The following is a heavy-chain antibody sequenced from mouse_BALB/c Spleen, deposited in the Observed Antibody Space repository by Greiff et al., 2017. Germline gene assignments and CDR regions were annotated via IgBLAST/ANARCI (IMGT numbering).Heavy chain of an antibody. J-gene: IGHJ4*01. D-gene: IGHD2-2*01. CDR2: IRSKSNNYAT. Sequence: EVQLVESGGGLVQPKGSLKLSCAASGFTFNTYAMHWVCQAPGKGLEWVARIRSKSNNYATYYADSVKDRFTISRDDSQSMLYLQMNNLKTEDTAMYYCVRDRGYDDAMDYWGQGTSVTVSS. V-gene: IGHV10-3*03. CDR1: GFTFNTYA. CDR3: VRDRGYDDAMDY.